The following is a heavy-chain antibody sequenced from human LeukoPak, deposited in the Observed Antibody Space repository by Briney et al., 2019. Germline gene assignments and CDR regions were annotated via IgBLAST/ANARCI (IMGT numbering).Heavy chain of an antibody. Sequence: SETLSLTCAVYGGSFSGYYWSWIRQPPGKGLEWIGEINHSGSTNYNPSFKSRVTISVDTSKNQFSLKLSSVTAADAAVYYCASSVGSTDYWGQGTLVTVSS. J-gene: IGHJ4*02. CDR2: INHSGST. CDR3: ASSVGSTDY. V-gene: IGHV4-34*01. D-gene: IGHD1-26*01. CDR1: GGSFSGYY.